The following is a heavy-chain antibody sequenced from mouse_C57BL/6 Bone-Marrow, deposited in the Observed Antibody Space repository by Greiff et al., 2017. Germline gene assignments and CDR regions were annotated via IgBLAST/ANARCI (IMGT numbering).Heavy chain of an antibody. J-gene: IGHJ2*01. V-gene: IGHV1-76*01. D-gene: IGHD1-1*01. Sequence: QVQLKQSGAELVRPGASVKLSCKASGYTFTDYYINWVKQRPGQGLEWIARIYPGSGNTYYNEKFKGKATLTAEKSSSTAYMQLSSLTSEDSAVYCCARRSGSRGFDYWGQGTTLTVSS. CDR3: ARRSGSRGFDY. CDR2: IYPGSGNT. CDR1: GYTFTDYY.